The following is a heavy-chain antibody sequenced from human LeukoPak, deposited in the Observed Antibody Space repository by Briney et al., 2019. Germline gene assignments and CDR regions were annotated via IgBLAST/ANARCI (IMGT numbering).Heavy chain of an antibody. V-gene: IGHV1-2*04. CDR1: GYTFTGYY. Sequence: SVKVSCKASGYTFTGYYMHWVRQAPGQGLEWMGWLNPNSGGTNYAQKFQGWVTMTRDTSISTAYMELSRLRSDDTAVYYCAREKYYGSGSYFDYWGQGTLVTVSS. CDR3: AREKYYGSGSYFDY. D-gene: IGHD3-10*01. CDR2: LNPNSGGT. J-gene: IGHJ4*02.